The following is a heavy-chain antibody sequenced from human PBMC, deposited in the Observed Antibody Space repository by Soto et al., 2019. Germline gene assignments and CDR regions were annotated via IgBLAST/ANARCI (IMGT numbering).Heavy chain of an antibody. D-gene: IGHD3-3*01. J-gene: IGHJ4*02. CDR2: ISGSGGST. Sequence: GGSLRLSCAASGFTFSSYAVSWVRQAPGKGLEWVSAISGSGGSTYYADSVKGRFTISRDNSKNTLYLQMNSLRAEDTAVYYWAKNDFWSGYSFFWGQGTLVTVSS. V-gene: IGHV3-23*01. CDR3: AKNDFWSGYSFF. CDR1: GFTFSSYA.